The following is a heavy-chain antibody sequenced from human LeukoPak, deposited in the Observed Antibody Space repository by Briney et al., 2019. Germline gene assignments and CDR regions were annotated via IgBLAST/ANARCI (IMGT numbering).Heavy chain of an antibody. CDR1: GYSFTSYW. CDR2: IYPGDSDT. D-gene: IGHD3-10*01. CDR3: ARHGLGALLDIFACYSPADY. V-gene: IGHV5-51*01. Sequence: GESLKISCKGSGYSFTSYWIGWVRQMPGKGLEWMGIIYPGDSDTRYSPSFQGQVTISADKSISTAYLQWSSLKASDTAMYYCARHGLGALLDIFACYSPADYWGQGTLVTVSS. J-gene: IGHJ4*02.